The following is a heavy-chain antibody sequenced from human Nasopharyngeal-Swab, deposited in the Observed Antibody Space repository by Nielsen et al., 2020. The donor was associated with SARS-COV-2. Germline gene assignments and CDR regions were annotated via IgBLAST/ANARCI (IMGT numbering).Heavy chain of an antibody. Sequence: SCTVSGGSISSGGYYWSWIRQHPGKGLEWIGYIYYSGSTYYNPSLKSRVTISVDTSKNQFSLKLSSVTAADTAVYYCARVAVAGNLDYWGQGTLVTVSS. CDR3: ARVAVAGNLDY. D-gene: IGHD6-19*01. CDR2: IYYSGST. V-gene: IGHV4-31*02. J-gene: IGHJ4*02. CDR1: GGSISSGGYY.